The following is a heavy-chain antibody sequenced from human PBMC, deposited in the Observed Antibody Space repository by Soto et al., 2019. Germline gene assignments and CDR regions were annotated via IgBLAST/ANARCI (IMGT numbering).Heavy chain of an antibody. CDR1: GGSISSSSYS. V-gene: IGHV4-39*02. J-gene: IGHJ5*02. D-gene: IGHD3-16*02. CDR3: ARDNRGANWFDP. Sequence: QLQLQESGPGLVKPSETLSLTCTVSGGSISSSSYSWGWIRQPPGKGLEWIGTIYYSGSTYYNPSLKSRVTISVDTSKNQFSLKLGSVTAADTAVYCCARDNRGANWFDPWGQGTLVTVSS. CDR2: IYYSGST.